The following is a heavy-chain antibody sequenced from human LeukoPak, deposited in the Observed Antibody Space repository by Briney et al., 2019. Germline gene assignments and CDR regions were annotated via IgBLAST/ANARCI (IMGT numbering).Heavy chain of an antibody. CDR3: ARDPGYYGSGTEAGSFDSNNWFDP. D-gene: IGHD3-10*01. CDR1: GYSISSGYY. Sequence: SETLSLTCTVSGYSISSGYYWGWIRQPPGKGLEWIGNIYHSGSSYYNPSLKSRVTISVETSKNQFSLRLSSVTAADTAVYYCARDPGYYGSGTEAGSFDSNNWFDPWGQGTLVTVSS. J-gene: IGHJ5*02. V-gene: IGHV4-38-2*02. CDR2: IYHSGSS.